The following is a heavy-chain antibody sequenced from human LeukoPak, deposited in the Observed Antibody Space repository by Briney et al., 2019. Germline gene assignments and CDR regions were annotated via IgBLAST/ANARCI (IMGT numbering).Heavy chain of an antibody. V-gene: IGHV1-8*02. CDR3: ARRGIAVAGNDY. D-gene: IGHD6-19*01. Sequence: ASVKVSCKASGYTFTGYYMHWVRQAPGQGLEWMGWMNPNSGNTGYAQKFQGRVTMTRNTSISTAYMELSSLRSEGTAVYYCARRGIAVAGNDYWGQGTLVTVSS. CDR1: GYTFTGYY. J-gene: IGHJ4*02. CDR2: MNPNSGNT.